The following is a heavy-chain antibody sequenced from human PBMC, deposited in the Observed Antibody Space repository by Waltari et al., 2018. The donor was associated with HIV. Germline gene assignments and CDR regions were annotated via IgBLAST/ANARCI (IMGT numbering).Heavy chain of an antibody. CDR2: IYPGDSDT. CDR1: GYRFTSYW. V-gene: IGHV5-51*03. CDR3: ATSRSTYYDTGGYFDY. J-gene: IGHJ4*02. D-gene: IGHD3-22*01. Sequence: EVQLVQSGAEVKKPGGSLKISCKASGYRFTSYWIGWVRQMPGKGLEWMGIIYPGDSDTRYSPSFQGQVTISADKSISTAYLQWSSLKASDTAMYYCATSRSTYYDTGGYFDYWGQGTLVTVSS.